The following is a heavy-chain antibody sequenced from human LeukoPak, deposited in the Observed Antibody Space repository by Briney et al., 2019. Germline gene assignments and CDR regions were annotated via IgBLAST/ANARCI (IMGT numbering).Heavy chain of an antibody. Sequence: GGSLRLSCAASGFTFSSYGMHWVRQAPGKGLEWVAFIRYDGSNKYYADSVKGRFTISRDNSKNTLYLQMNSLRAEDTAVYYCAKGRPVVAATGGDYWGLGTLVTVSS. CDR3: AKGRPVVAATGGDY. D-gene: IGHD2-15*01. CDR1: GFTFSSYG. J-gene: IGHJ4*02. V-gene: IGHV3-30*02. CDR2: IRYDGSNK.